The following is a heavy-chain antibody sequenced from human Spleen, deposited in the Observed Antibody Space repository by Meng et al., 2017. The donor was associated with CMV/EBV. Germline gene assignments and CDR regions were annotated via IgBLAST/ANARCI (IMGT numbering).Heavy chain of an antibody. CDR3: TRGLGRSSWRVGSLDI. Sequence: GGSLRLSCAASGFTFHYYGMTWVRQAPGKGLEWVSSIDRSGITTTYADSVKGRFTISRDNARNSLYLQMSGLRAEDTALFYCTRGLGRSSWRVGSLDIWGQGTLVTVSS. CDR2: IDRSGITT. J-gene: IGHJ3*02. D-gene: IGHD6-13*01. CDR1: GFTFHYYG. V-gene: IGHV3-20*04.